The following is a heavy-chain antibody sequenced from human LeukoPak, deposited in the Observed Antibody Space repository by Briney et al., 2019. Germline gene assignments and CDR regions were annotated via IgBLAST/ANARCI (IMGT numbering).Heavy chain of an antibody. Sequence: ASVKVSCKASGGTFRSGSINWVRQAPGQGLEWMGRIVPMPDITTYSQTFQGRATITADKSTSTAYMELSSLTSEDTAVYYCARHFRSWHFLDYWGQGTLVTVSS. CDR1: GGTFRSGS. D-gene: IGHD6-13*01. V-gene: IGHV1-69*02. CDR2: IVPMPDIT. J-gene: IGHJ4*02. CDR3: ARHFRSWHFLDY.